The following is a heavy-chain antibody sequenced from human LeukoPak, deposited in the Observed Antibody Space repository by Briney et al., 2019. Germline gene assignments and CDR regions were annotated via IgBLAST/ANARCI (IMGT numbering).Heavy chain of an antibody. CDR1: GYTFTSYW. Sequence: ASVKVSCKASGYTFTSYWIQWVRQAPGQGLEWMGLINPDGGSTAYAHRFQGRVIMTRDTSTSTAYMDLSSLRSEHTAVYHCARAPRNSSTMLDFWGQGTLVTISS. CDR3: ARAPRNSSTMLDF. V-gene: IGHV1-46*01. CDR2: INPDGGST. J-gene: IGHJ4*02. D-gene: IGHD6-13*01.